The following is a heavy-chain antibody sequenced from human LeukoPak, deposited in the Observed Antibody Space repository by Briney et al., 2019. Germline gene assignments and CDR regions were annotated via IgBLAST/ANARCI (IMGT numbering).Heavy chain of an antibody. Sequence: EALKILCKGLGYSFSSFCIDWVRQIPREGLEWTVIIYSYDSDTRYSPPCQGQVTNPAHKFISPAYLQWSSLTASDTAMYYCARLSVPQGHSDYCGQGALVSVS. D-gene: IGHD2/OR15-2a*01. J-gene: IGHJ4*02. CDR1: GYSFSSFC. CDR3: ARLSVPQGHSDY. V-gene: IGHV5-51*01. CDR2: IYSYDSDT.